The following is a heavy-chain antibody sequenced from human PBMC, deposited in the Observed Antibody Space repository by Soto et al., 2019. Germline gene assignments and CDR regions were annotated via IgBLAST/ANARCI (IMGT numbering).Heavy chain of an antibody. CDR1: GFMFNNSA. V-gene: IGHV3-23*01. J-gene: IGHJ3*02. Sequence: GGSLRLSCKASGFMFNNSAMTWVRQAPGQGLQWVAGVSDNGGSRGGTYYADSVKGRFTISRDNSKNTLYLQLDSLTGADTAVYYCARAKAVVIAALDIWGQGTMVTVSS. CDR2: VSDNGGSRGGT. CDR3: ARAKAVVIAALDI. D-gene: IGHD2-21*01.